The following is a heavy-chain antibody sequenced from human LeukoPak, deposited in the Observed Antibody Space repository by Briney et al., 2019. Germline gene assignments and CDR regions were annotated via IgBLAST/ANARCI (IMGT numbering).Heavy chain of an antibody. D-gene: IGHD6-13*01. Sequence: GGSLRLSCAASGFTVNSNYMSWVRQAPGKGLEWLSVIYSGGSTYYADSVKGRFTISRDNSKNTLSLQMNRLRAEDTAVYYCAKSLVAAAGIPFDYWGQGTLVTVSS. CDR2: IYSGGST. J-gene: IGHJ4*02. CDR1: GFTVNSNY. CDR3: AKSLVAAAGIPFDY. V-gene: IGHV3-53*01.